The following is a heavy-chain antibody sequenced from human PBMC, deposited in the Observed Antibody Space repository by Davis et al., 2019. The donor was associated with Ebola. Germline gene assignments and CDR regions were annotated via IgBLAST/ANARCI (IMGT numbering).Heavy chain of an antibody. CDR2: ISSSSSYI. V-gene: IGHV3-21*01. CDR1: GFTFSSYG. J-gene: IGHJ4*02. CDR3: ARGGVRYFDY. D-gene: IGHD1-1*01. Sequence: PGGSLRLSCAASGFTFSSYGMHWVRQAPGKGLEWVSSISSSSSYIYYADSVKGRFTISRDNAKNSLYLQMNSLRAEDTAVYYCARGGVRYFDYWGQGTLVTVSS.